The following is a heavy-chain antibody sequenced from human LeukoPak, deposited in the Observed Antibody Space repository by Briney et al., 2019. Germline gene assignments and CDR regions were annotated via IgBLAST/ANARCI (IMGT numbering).Heavy chain of an antibody. V-gene: IGHV3-9*03. CDR2: ISWNSGSI. J-gene: IGHJ3*02. CDR3: AKDGERLAAAGKGAFDI. CDR1: GFIFDDYA. Sequence: GGSLRLSCAASGFIFDDYAMHWVRQAPGKGLEWVSGISWNSGSIGYADSVKGRFTISRDNAKNSLYLQMNSLRAEDMALYYCAKDGERLAAAGKGAFDIWGQGTMVTVSS. D-gene: IGHD6-13*01.